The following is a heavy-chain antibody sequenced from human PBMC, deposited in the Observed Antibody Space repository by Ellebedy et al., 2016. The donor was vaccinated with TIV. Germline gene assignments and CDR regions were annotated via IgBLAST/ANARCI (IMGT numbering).Heavy chain of an antibody. Sequence: GGSLRLSCAASGFTVSDNYMSWVRQVPGKGLEWVSTIYSDTRTSYADSVKGRFTISRDNSKNTLYLQMSSLRVEDTAVYYCARVLRSEYAYGLDYWGQGTLVTVSS. V-gene: IGHV3-53*01. D-gene: IGHD5-12*01. CDR3: ARVLRSEYAYGLDY. CDR1: GFTVSDNY. CDR2: IYSDTRT. J-gene: IGHJ4*02.